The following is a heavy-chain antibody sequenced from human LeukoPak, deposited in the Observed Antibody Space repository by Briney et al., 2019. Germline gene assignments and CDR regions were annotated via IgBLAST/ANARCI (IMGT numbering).Heavy chain of an antibody. CDR3: ARHPSALGYCSSTSCPGNWFDP. D-gene: IGHD2-2*01. CDR1: DDSITMYY. CDR2: VDHTGST. Sequence: SETLSLTCSVSDDSITMYYWTWIRQPPGRGLEWIGYVDHTGSTNFNPSLKSRVTMSVDTSKNQFSLKLSSVTAADTAVYYCARHPSALGYCSSTSCPGNWFDPWGQGTLVTVSS. J-gene: IGHJ5*02. V-gene: IGHV4-59*08.